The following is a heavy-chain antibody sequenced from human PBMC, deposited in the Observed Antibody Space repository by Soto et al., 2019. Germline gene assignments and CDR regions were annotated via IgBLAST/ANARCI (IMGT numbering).Heavy chain of an antibody. CDR2: IYSGGST. Sequence: EVQLVESGGGLIQPGGSLRLSCAASGFTVSSNYMSWVRQAPGKGLEWVSVIYSGGSTYYADSVKGRFTISRDNSKNPRYLKIESRRAGDTAVYYCARAPYRSGWYGGGDYWGQGTLVTVSS. CDR1: GFTVSSNY. V-gene: IGHV3-53*01. J-gene: IGHJ4*02. CDR3: ARAPYRSGWYGGGDY. D-gene: IGHD6-19*01.